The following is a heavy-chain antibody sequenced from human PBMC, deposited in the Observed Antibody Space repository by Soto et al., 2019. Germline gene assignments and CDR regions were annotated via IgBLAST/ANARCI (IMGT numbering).Heavy chain of an antibody. CDR1: GGSISSGGYY. D-gene: IGHD2-2*01. CDR3: AREDAPCSSTRCQGWFDR. CDR2: IHYSGST. Sequence: QVQLQESGPGLVKPSQTLSLTCTVSGGSISSGGYYWSWIRQHPGKGLERIGYIHYSGSTYYNPSLKSRVTSPVDTSKNQCSLTLSSGTAADTAVYYCAREDAPCSSTRCQGWFDRWGQGTLVTVSS. J-gene: IGHJ5*02. V-gene: IGHV4-31*03.